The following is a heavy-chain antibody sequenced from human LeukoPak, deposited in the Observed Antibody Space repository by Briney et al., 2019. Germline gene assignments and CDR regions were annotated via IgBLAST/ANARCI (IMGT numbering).Heavy chain of an antibody. J-gene: IGHJ6*02. Sequence: ASVKVSCKASGYTFTGYGISWVRQAPGQGLEWMGWISAYNGNTNYAQKLQGRVTMTTDTSTSTAYMELRSLRSDDTAVYYCARGLEYQLLSSYYYYYYGMDVWGQGTTVTVSS. V-gene: IGHV1-18*01. D-gene: IGHD2-2*01. CDR2: ISAYNGNT. CDR3: ARGLEYQLLSSYYYYYYGMDV. CDR1: GYTFTGYG.